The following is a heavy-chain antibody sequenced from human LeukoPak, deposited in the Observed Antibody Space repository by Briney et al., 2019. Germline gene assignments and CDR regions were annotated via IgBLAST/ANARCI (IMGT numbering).Heavy chain of an antibody. V-gene: IGHV4-4*07. CDR3: AGRQGMVRGVITGAYFDY. CDR2: IYTSGST. Sequence: PSETLSLTCTVSGGSISSYYWSWIRQPAGKGLEWIGRIYTSGSTNYNPSLKSRVTISVDTSKNQFSLKLSSVTAADAAVYYCAGRQGMVRGVITGAYFDYWGQGTLVTVSS. CDR1: GGSISSYY. D-gene: IGHD3-10*01. J-gene: IGHJ4*02.